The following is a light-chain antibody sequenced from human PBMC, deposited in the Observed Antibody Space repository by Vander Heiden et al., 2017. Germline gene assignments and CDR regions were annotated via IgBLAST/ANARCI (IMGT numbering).Light chain of an antibody. V-gene: IGLV3-19*01. CDR3: YSRANSSSRYVV. Sequence: SSELTQHPAVSVALGQTVRITSQGDSLRSYYASWYQQKPGQAPVLAIYGKNNRPSGIPDRFSCSSSRNTASSTLTRAEAEDEADDDYYSRANSSSRYVVFGGGTKLTVL. CDR2: GKN. J-gene: IGLJ2*01. CDR1: SLRSYY.